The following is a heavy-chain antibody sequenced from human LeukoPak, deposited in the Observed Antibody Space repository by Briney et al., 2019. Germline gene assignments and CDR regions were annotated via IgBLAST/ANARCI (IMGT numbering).Heavy chain of an antibody. CDR1: GFIVSNNY. CDR2: IYTGGTI. Sequence: GGSLRLSCAASGFIVSNNYMSWVRQAPGKGLEWVSVIYTGGTIYYTDSVKGRFTISRDNSKNTLYLQMNSLRAEDTAVYYCAGDAYGKHYFDYWGQGTLVTVPS. CDR3: AGDAYGKHYFDY. V-gene: IGHV3-53*01. D-gene: IGHD2-21*01. J-gene: IGHJ4*02.